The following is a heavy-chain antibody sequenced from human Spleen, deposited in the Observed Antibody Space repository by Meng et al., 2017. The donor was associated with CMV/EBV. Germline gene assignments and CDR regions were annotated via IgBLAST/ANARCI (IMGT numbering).Heavy chain of an antibody. CDR2: INPSGGST. Sequence: ASVKVSCKASGYTFTSYYMHWVRQAPGQGLEWMGIINPSGGSTSYAQKCQGRVTMTRDTSTSTVYMELSSLRSEDTAVYYCARDRCSSTSCYTPYHAFDIWGQGTMVTVSS. J-gene: IGHJ3*02. CDR3: ARDRCSSTSCYTPYHAFDI. CDR1: GYTFTSYY. D-gene: IGHD2-2*02. V-gene: IGHV1-46*01.